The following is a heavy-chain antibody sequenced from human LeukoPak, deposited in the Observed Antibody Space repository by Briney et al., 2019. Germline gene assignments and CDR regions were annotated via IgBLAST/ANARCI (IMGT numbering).Heavy chain of an antibody. V-gene: IGHV3-30-3*01. D-gene: IGHD6-13*01. CDR3: ASDSSSWYKGLI. CDR2: ISYDGSNP. CDR1: GFTFSRNP. Sequence: PGGSLRLSCVASGFTFSRNPMHWVRQSPGKGLEWVAVISYDGSNPYYTDSVKGRFTISRDSSKNTLYLQMNSLRPEDTAVYYCASDSSSWYKGLIWGQGTLVTVSS. J-gene: IGHJ4*02.